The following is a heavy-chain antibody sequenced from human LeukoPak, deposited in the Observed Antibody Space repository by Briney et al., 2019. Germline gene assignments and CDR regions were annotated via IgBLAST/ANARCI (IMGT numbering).Heavy chain of an antibody. J-gene: IGHJ5*02. Sequence: ASVKVSCKASGYTFTSYGINWVRQAPGQGLEWMGWISAYNGNTNYAQKLQGRVTMTTDTSTSTAYMELRSLRSDDTAVYYCARDASYSSGAWDWFDPWGQGTLVTVSS. V-gene: IGHV1-18*04. CDR1: GYTFTSYG. D-gene: IGHD6-19*01. CDR3: ARDASYSSGAWDWFDP. CDR2: ISAYNGNT.